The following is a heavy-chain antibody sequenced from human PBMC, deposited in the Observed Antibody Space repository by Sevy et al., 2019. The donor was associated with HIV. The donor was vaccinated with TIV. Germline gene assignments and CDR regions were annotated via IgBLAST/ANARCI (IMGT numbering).Heavy chain of an antibody. Sequence: GGSLRLSCAASGFRFSDYGMHWVRQAPGKGLEWVSLIRFDGSMKYIADSVKGRFTISRDKVKDTLYLQMNSLRAEDTAVYYCARGKHISDYYGSFDYWGQGTLVTVSS. CDR3: ARGKHISDYYGSFDY. CDR1: GFRFSDYG. V-gene: IGHV3-30*02. J-gene: IGHJ4*02. D-gene: IGHD3-3*01. CDR2: IRFDGSMK.